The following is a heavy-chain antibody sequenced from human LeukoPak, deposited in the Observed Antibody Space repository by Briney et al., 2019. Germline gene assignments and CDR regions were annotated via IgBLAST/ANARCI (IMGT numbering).Heavy chain of an antibody. CDR3: ARDKVNTGLDAFDI. CDR1: GFNVTSNY. J-gene: IGHJ3*02. Sequence: GGSLRLSCAASGFNVTSNYMRGVRQAPGKGLEWVSVNYIGGSTYYADSVKGRFTISRDNAKNSLYLQMNSLRAEDTALYYCARDKVNTGLDAFDIWGQGTMVTVSS. D-gene: IGHD5-18*01. CDR2: NYIGGST. V-gene: IGHV3-53*01.